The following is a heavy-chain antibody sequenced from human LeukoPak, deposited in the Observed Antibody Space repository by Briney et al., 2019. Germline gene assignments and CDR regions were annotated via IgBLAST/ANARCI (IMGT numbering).Heavy chain of an antibody. CDR3: AKDTYGGKSLADY. D-gene: IGHD4-23*01. CDR1: GFTFSTYS. J-gene: IGHJ4*02. V-gene: IGHV3-48*01. CDR2: ISTSSSTI. Sequence: PGGSLRLSCAASGFTFSTYSMNWVRQAPGKGLDWVSYISTSSSTIYYADSVKGRFTISRDNAKNSLYLQMNSLRAEDTAVYYCAKDTYGGKSLADYWGQGTLVTVSS.